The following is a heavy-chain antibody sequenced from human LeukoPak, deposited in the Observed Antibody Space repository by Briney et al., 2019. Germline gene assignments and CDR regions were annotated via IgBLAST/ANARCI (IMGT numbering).Heavy chain of an antibody. CDR2: IYPADSDI. V-gene: IGHV5-51*01. J-gene: IGHJ5*02. D-gene: IGHD2-15*01. CDR3: ASQEYCSGGSCYTWFDP. CDR1: GYSITNYW. Sequence: GGSLKISCKGSGYSITNYWIAWVRQMPGKGLEWMGIIYPADSDIRYSPSFQGQVTISADKSISTAYLQWSSLKASDTAMYYCASQEYCSGGSCYTWFDPWGQGTLVTVSS.